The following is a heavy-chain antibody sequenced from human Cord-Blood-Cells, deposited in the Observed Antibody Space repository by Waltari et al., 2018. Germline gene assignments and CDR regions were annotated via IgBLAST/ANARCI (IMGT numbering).Heavy chain of an antibody. V-gene: IGHV1-2*02. Sequence: QVQLVQSGAEVKKPGASVKVSCKASGYTFTGYYMHWVRPAPGQGLEWMGWINPNSGGTNYAQKFQGRVTMTRDTSISTAYMELSRLRSDDTAVYYCARDGPGYCSSTSCYSFDYWGQGTLVTVSS. CDR1: GYTFTGYY. CDR2: INPNSGGT. J-gene: IGHJ4*02. D-gene: IGHD2-2*03. CDR3: ARDGPGYCSSTSCYSFDY.